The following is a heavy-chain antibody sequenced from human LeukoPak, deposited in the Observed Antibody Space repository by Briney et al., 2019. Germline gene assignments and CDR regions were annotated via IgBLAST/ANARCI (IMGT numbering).Heavy chain of an antibody. V-gene: IGHV1-69*10. CDR3: ARDLHYNYYDSSGPGGPNAFDI. CDR1: GGTFSSYA. D-gene: IGHD3-22*01. J-gene: IGHJ3*02. CDR2: IIPILGIA. Sequence: SVKVSCKASGGTFSSYAISWVRQAPGQGLEWIGRIIPILGIANYAQKFQGRVTITADKSTSTAYMELSSLRSEDTAVYYCARDLHYNYYDSSGPGGPNAFDIWGQGTMVTVSS.